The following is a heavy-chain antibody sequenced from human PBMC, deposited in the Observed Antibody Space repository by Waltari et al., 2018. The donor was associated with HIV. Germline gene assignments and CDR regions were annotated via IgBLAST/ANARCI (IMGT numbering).Heavy chain of an antibody. CDR3: AYYYGSGDY. J-gene: IGHJ4*02. V-gene: IGHV1-69*04. CDR1: GGTFSSYA. Sequence: QVQLVQSGAEVKKPESSVKVSCKASGGTFSSYAISWLRQAPGQGLEWMGRIIPILGIANYAQKCQGRVTITADKSTSTAYMELSSLRSEDTAVYYCAYYYGSGDYWGQGTLVTVSS. D-gene: IGHD3-10*01. CDR2: IIPILGIA.